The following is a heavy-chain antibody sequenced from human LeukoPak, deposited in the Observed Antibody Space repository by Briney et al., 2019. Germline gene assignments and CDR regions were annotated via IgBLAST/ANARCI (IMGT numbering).Heavy chain of an antibody. CDR1: GYTFTGYY. CDR3: ARDCTNGVCYYDY. CDR2: INPNSGGT. J-gene: IGHJ4*02. V-gene: IGHV1-2*06. Sequence: ASVKVSCKASGYTFTGYYMHLVRQAPGQGLEWMGRINPNSGGTNYAQKFQGRVTMTRDTSISTAYMELSRLRSDDTAVYYCARDCTNGVCYYDYWGQGTLVTVSS. D-gene: IGHD2-8*01.